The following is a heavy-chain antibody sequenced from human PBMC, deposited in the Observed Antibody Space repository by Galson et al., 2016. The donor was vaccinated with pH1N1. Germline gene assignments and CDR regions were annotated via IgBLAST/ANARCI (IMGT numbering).Heavy chain of an antibody. Sequence: SLRLSCVASGFTFTSYAFHWVRQAPGKGLEWVAVISNDGTKKCYTDSVKGRFSVSRDNSKSTLHLHMTSLRGDDAAVYYCARAVFYDVDLLDYYFDYWGQGTLVIVSS. CDR1: GFTFTSYA. V-gene: IGHV3-30*04. CDR3: ARAVFYDVDLLDYYFDY. J-gene: IGHJ4*02. CDR2: ISNDGTKK. D-gene: IGHD2/OR15-2a*01.